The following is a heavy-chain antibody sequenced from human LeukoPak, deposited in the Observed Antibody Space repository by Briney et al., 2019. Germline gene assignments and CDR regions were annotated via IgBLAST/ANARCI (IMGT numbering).Heavy chain of an antibody. Sequence: GGSLRLSCAASGFTFSSYAMSWVRQAPGKGLEWVSAISGSGGSTYYADSVKGRFTISRDNAKNSLYLQMNSLRAEDTAVYYCARGTRGLGTPNCSGGSCYLRWFDPWGQGTLVTVSS. J-gene: IGHJ5*02. CDR2: ISGSGGST. CDR1: GFTFSSYA. CDR3: ARGTRGLGTPNCSGGSCYLRWFDP. D-gene: IGHD2-15*01. V-gene: IGHV3-23*01.